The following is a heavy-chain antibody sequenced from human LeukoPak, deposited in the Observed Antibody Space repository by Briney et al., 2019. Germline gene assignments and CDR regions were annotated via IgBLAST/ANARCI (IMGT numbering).Heavy chain of an antibody. J-gene: IGHJ4*02. V-gene: IGHV4-61*01. D-gene: IGHD1-26*01. CDR3: ARDGMRATGY. CDR2: IYYSGST. Sequence: PSETLSLTCTVSGDSVSSGSYYWSWIRQPPGKGLEWIGYIYYSGSTNYNPSLKSRVTISVDTSKNQFSLKLSSVTAADTAVYYCARDGMRATGYWGQGTLVTVSS. CDR1: GDSVSSGSYY.